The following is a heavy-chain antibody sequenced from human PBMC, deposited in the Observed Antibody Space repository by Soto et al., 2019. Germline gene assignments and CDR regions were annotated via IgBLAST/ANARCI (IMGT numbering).Heavy chain of an antibody. J-gene: IGHJ4*02. CDR1: GFTLSDHY. CDR2: SRDKPQGYST. CDR3: VRATFFSDSSGYTRCLDY. D-gene: IGHD3-22*01. Sequence: GGSLRLSCAVSGFTLSDHYIDWVRQAPGKGLEWVGRSRDKPQGYSTTYAASVKARFTTSRDESKNSAYLQMNSLKTEDTAVYYCVRATFFSDSSGYTRCLDYWGQGTLVTVSS. V-gene: IGHV3-72*01.